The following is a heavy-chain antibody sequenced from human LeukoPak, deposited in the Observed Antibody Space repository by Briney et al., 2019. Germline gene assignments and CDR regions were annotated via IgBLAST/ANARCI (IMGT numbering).Heavy chain of an antibody. CDR2: ISYDGSNK. CDR1: GYTFSSYA. J-gene: IGHJ4*02. Sequence: GGSQRLSCAASGYTFSSYAMHWVRQAPGKGLEWVAVISYDGSNKYYADSVKGRFTISRDNSKNTLYLQMSSLRADDTAVYYCARDWSDTWNPCLDYWGQGTLVTVSS. CDR3: ARDWSDTWNPCLDY. V-gene: IGHV3-30-3*01. D-gene: IGHD3-3*01.